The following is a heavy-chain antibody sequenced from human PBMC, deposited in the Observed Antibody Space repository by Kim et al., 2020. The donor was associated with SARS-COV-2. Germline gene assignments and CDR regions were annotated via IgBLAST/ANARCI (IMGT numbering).Heavy chain of an antibody. CDR2: ISQSGSST. Sequence: GGSLRLSCVASGFTFSSSDMSWVRQAPGKGLEWVSGISQSGSSTFYADSVKGRFTISRANSKNTLYLQMNSLGAEDTATYYCAKEGRSFTPGYWGQGTL. CDR3: AKEGRSFTPGY. J-gene: IGHJ4*02. D-gene: IGHD2-8*02. V-gene: IGHV3-23*01. CDR1: GFTFSSSD.